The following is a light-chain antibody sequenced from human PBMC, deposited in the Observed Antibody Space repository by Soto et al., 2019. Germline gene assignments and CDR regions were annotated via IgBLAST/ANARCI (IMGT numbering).Light chain of an antibody. CDR2: GVS. V-gene: IGLV2-11*01. CDR1: NSDVGGYNY. J-gene: IGLJ1*01. Sequence: QSALTQPRSVSGSPGQSVTISCTGTNSDVGGYNYVSWYQQYPGKAPKLMIYGVSERPSGVPDRFSGSKSGNTASLTISGLQAEDEADYYCCSYAGENLYVFGTGTKVTVL. CDR3: CSYAGENLYV.